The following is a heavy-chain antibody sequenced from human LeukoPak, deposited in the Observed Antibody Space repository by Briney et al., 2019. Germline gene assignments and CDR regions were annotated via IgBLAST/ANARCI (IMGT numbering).Heavy chain of an antibody. V-gene: IGHV3-9*01. Sequence: GRSLRLSCAASGFTFDDYAMHWVRQAPGKGLEWVSGISWNSGSIGYADSVKGRFTISRDNAKNSLYLQMNSLRAEDTALYYCAKAAYYYDSSGYTSWGQGTLVTVSS. CDR1: GFTFDDYA. D-gene: IGHD3-22*01. J-gene: IGHJ5*02. CDR3: AKAAYYYDSSGYTS. CDR2: ISWNSGSI.